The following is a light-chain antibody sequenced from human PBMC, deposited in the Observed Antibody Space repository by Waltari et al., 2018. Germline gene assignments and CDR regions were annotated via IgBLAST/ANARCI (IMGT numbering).Light chain of an antibody. Sequence: DLQMTQSPSSLSASVGDRVTITCRTGQSINTYLNWYQQKPGKAPRFLIYAASTLLSGVPSRFSGSGSGTYFTLTINGLQAEDSATYYCQQSYSPPFTFGQGTSLEI. J-gene: IGKJ2*01. CDR2: AAS. CDR3: QQSYSPPFT. V-gene: IGKV1-39*01. CDR1: QSINTY.